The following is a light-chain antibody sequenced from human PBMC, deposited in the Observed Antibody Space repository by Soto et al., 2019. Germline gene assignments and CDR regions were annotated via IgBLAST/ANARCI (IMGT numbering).Light chain of an antibody. CDR1: QSISRY. V-gene: IGKV1-39*01. CDR2: AAS. J-gene: IGKJ1*01. CDR3: QQSYNALRT. Sequence: DIQMTQSPYSVSASVGDRVTITCRTSQSISRYLNWYQQKPGKAPKILIYAASILQSGVTSRFSGSGSGTDFILTISSLQPEDCATYFCQQSYNALRTFGQRTKVDIK.